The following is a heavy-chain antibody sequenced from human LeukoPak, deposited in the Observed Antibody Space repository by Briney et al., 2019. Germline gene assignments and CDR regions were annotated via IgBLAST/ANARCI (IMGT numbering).Heavy chain of an antibody. V-gene: IGHV3-30-3*01. J-gene: IGHJ1*01. Sequence: GGSLRLSCAASGFTFSSYAMHWVRQAPGKGLEWVAVIPYDGSNKYYADSVKGRFTISRDNSKNTLYLQMNSLRAEDTAVYYCARGYDFWSGYRPEYFQHWGQGTLVTVSS. CDR2: IPYDGSNK. D-gene: IGHD3-3*01. CDR3: ARGYDFWSGYRPEYFQH. CDR1: GFTFSSYA.